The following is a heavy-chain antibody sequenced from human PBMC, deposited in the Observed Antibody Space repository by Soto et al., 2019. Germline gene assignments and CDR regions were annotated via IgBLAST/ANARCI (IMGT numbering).Heavy chain of an antibody. V-gene: IGHV2-5*01. Sequence: QITLKESGPTLVKPTQTLTLTCTFSGFSLSTSGVGVGWIRQPPGKALEWLALIYWNDDKRYSPSLKSRLTITKDTSKNQVVLTMTLMDPVDTATYYCAHQYCSGGSCYPGVPYYFDYWGQGTLVTVSS. CDR2: IYWNDDK. D-gene: IGHD2-15*01. CDR1: GFSLSTSGVG. J-gene: IGHJ4*02. CDR3: AHQYCSGGSCYPGVPYYFDY.